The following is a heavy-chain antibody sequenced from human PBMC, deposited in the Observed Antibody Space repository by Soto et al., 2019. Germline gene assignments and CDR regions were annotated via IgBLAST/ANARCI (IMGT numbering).Heavy chain of an antibody. D-gene: IGHD3-10*01. V-gene: IGHV1-46*01. CDR1: GYTFTTHY. J-gene: IGHJ4*02. CDR3: ARAGENYGSGTFSPPLRYYFNS. CDR2: INPSGGRT. Sequence: QVQLVQSGTEVKKPGASVKVSCKASGYTFTTHYMHWVRQAPGQGLEWMGIINPSGGRTTYALKFQGRVTMTSDTSTNTVYVELTSLGSEDTAIYFCARAGENYGSGTFSPPLRYYFNSWGQGTLVTVSS.